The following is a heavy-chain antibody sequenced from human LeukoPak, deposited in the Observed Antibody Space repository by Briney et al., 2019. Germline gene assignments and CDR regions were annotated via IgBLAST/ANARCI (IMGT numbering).Heavy chain of an antibody. V-gene: IGHV4-39*01. J-gene: IGHJ6*03. CDR2: IYYSGSP. CDR1: GGSLSSNSYY. D-gene: IGHD6-13*01. CDR3: ARQRSSSWDPNHYYYYIDA. Sequence: PSETLSLTCTVCGGSLSSNSYYWGWIRQPPGKGLEWIGSIYYSGSPYYNPSLKSRVTIPVDTSKNQFSLKLRSVTAADTAVYYCARQRSSSWDPNHYYYYIDAWGKGTTVTVSS.